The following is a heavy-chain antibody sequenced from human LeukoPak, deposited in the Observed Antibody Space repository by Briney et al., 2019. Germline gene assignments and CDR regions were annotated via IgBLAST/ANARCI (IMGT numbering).Heavy chain of an antibody. CDR1: GGSISSSSYY. Sequence: SETLSLTCTVSGGSISSSSYYWGWIRQPPGKGLEWIGSIYYSGSTYYNPSLKSRVTISVDTSKNQFSLKLSSVTAADTAVYYCVRAFTMIVTLWYFDYWGQGTLVTVSS. CDR3: VRAFTMIVTLWYFDY. CDR2: IYYSGST. V-gene: IGHV4-39*07. D-gene: IGHD3-22*01. J-gene: IGHJ4*02.